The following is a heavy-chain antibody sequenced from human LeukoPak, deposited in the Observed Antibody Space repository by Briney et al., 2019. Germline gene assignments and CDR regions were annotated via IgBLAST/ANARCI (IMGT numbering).Heavy chain of an antibody. V-gene: IGHV3-13*04. Sequence: GGSLRLSCAASGFTFSNSDMHWVRQATGKGLEWVSATGTGGATYYSGSVKGRFTISRENARNSLYLQMDSLRAGDTAVYYCVREALDYYDTSPAHFDYWGQGTLVTVSS. J-gene: IGHJ4*02. CDR1: GFTFSNSD. CDR3: VREALDYYDTSPAHFDY. D-gene: IGHD3-22*01. CDR2: TGTGGAT.